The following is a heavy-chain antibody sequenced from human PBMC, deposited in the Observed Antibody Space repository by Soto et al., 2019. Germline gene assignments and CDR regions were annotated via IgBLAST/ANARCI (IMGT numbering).Heavy chain of an antibody. Sequence: GGSLRLSCAASGFTFGSYSMNWVRQAPGKGLEWVSYISSSRNNIYYADSVKGRFTISRDNAKNPLYLQMNSLRDEDTAGYYGAKAAGSSYINWFDPWGKGTLVTVSS. CDR1: GFTFGSYS. J-gene: IGHJ5*01. CDR3: AKAAGSSYINWFDP. D-gene: IGHD6-6*01. V-gene: IGHV3-48*02. CDR2: ISSSRNNI.